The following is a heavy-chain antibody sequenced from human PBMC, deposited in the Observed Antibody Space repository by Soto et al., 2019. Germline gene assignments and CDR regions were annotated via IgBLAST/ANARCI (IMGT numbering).Heavy chain of an antibody. J-gene: IGHJ3*02. V-gene: IGHV1-46*03. D-gene: IGHD1-7*01. CDR1: GYTFTSYY. Sequence: ASVKVSCKASGYTFTSYYMHWVRQAPGQGLEWMGIINPSGGSTSYAQKFQGRVTMTRDTSTSTVYMELSSLRSEDTAVYYCARTSPRTGTTRHDPLAIWGQGTMVTVSS. CDR3: ARTSPRTGTTRHDPLAI. CDR2: INPSGGST.